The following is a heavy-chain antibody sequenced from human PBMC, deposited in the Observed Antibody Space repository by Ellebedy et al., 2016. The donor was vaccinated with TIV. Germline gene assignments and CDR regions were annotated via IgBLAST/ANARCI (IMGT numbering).Heavy chain of an antibody. CDR1: GFSFSDYA. CDR3: ARRYMDV. Sequence: GGSLRLXXAGSGFSFSDYAMSWVRQAPGKGLEWVSVVSGSGFVTYYADSVKGRFTISRDNAKNSVYLQMNNLRAEDTAVYYCARRYMDVWGKGTTVTVSS. V-gene: IGHV3-23*01. CDR2: VSGSGFVT. J-gene: IGHJ6*03.